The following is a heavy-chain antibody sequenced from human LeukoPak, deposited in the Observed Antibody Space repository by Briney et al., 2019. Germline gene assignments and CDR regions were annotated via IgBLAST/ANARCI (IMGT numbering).Heavy chain of an antibody. J-gene: IGHJ6*03. CDR1: GFTFSSYG. Sequence: PGGSLRLSCAASGFTFSSYGMHWVRQAPGKGLEWVAFILYDGSNKSYTDSVKGRFTISRDNSKNTLYLQMNSLKAEDTAVYYCANFGGGCNCTSCYGYYYYYMDVWGKGTTVTVSS. V-gene: IGHV3-30*02. D-gene: IGHD2-2*01. CDR2: ILYDGSNK. CDR3: ANFGGGCNCTSCYGYYYYYMDV.